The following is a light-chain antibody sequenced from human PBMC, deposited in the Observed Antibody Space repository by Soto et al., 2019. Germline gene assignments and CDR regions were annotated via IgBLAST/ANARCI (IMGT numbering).Light chain of an antibody. Sequence: QSLLTQPASVSGSPGQSITISCTGTSSDVGGYNYVSWYQQHPGKAPKLMIYDVSNRPSGVSNRFSGSKSGDTASLTISGLQAEDEADYYCNSYTSSTTLYVFGTGTKVTVL. CDR1: SSDVGGYNY. J-gene: IGLJ1*01. CDR3: NSYTSSTTLYV. CDR2: DVS. V-gene: IGLV2-14*01.